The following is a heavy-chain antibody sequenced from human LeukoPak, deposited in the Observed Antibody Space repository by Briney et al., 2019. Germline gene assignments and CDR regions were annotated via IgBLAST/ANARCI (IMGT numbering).Heavy chain of an antibody. CDR3: AREGYYDFWSGPLPLDY. Sequence: GGSLRLSCAASGFTFSSYAMHWVRQAPGKGLEYVSAISSNGGGTYYANSVKGRFTISRDNSKNTLYLQMGSLRAEDMAVYYCAREGYYDFWSGPLPLDYWGQGTLVTVSS. CDR2: ISSNGGGT. V-gene: IGHV3-64*01. D-gene: IGHD3-3*01. CDR1: GFTFSSYA. J-gene: IGHJ4*02.